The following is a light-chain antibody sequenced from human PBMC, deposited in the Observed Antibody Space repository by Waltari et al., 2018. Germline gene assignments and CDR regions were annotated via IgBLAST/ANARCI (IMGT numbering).Light chain of an antibody. CDR3: SSYTNSNTWV. V-gene: IGLV2-14*03. CDR1: RGHIGVFPY. CDR2: AVS. J-gene: IGLJ3*02. Sequence: QSALTQPASVSGSPGQPITIPCTGTRGHIGVFPYVPWYQQHPGKVPKLLIYAVSKRPSGVSNRFSGSKSGNTASLTISGLQAEDEADYYCSSYTNSNTWVFGGGTKLTVL.